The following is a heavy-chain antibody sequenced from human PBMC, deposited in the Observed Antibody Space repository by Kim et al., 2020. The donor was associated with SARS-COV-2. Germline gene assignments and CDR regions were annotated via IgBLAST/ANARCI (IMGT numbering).Heavy chain of an antibody. V-gene: IGHV1-3*01. J-gene: IGHJ6*02. CDR3: ARDSRLSIFGVVPYYYYGMDV. CDR2: INAGNGNT. CDR1: GYTFTSYA. Sequence: ASVKVSCKASGYTFTSYAMHWVRQAPGQRLEWMGWINAGNGNTKYSQKFQGRVTITRDTSASTAYMELSSLRSEDTAVYYCARDSRLSIFGVVPYYYYGMDVGGQGTRVTVSS. D-gene: IGHD3-3*01.